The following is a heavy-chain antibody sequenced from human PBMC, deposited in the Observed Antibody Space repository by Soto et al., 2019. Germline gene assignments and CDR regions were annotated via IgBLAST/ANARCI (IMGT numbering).Heavy chain of an antibody. J-gene: IGHJ4*02. Sequence: PGGSLRLSCVASGFTFSSHAMHWVRQAPGKGLEWVSYIGSNGGTTYYADSVKGRFTISGGNAQNALFLQMNSLRDEDTAVYYCARDHSMSTGFFKRVFDLWGQGA. CDR2: IGSNGGTT. CDR3: ARDHSMSTGFFKRVFDL. D-gene: IGHD3-9*01. CDR1: GFTFSSHA. V-gene: IGHV3-48*02.